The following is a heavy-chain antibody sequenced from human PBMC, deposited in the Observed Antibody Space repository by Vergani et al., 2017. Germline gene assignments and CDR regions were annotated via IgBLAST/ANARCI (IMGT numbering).Heavy chain of an antibody. CDR2: IHRSRST. J-gene: IGHJ6*02. V-gene: IGHV4-4*02. CDR3: ARHRGSGGFFPSSYFYGMDV. D-gene: IGHD3-10*01. Sequence: QVQLQQWGPGLVTPSGTLSLTCAVYGGSISSDNWWNWVRQAPGKGLQWIGEIHRSRSTNYNPSLRRRVTISLDKSKNQFSLKLTSVTAADTAVYFCARHRGSGGFFPSSYFYGMDVWGHGTTVTVSS. CDR1: GGSISSDNW.